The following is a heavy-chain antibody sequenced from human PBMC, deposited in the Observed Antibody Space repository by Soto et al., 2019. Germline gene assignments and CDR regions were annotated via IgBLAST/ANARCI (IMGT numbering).Heavy chain of an antibody. D-gene: IGHD3-10*01. CDR3: ARRAGGHYGMDV. V-gene: IGHV5-51*01. Sequence: VESLRISCKGSGYRFTSYWIVWVLQMPGKGLEWMGLIYPGDSDTRYSPSFQGQVTISADKCISTAYLEWSSLKSSDTAMYYCARRAGGHYGMDVWGQGTTFTVSS. CDR1: GYRFTSYW. CDR2: IYPGDSDT. J-gene: IGHJ6*02.